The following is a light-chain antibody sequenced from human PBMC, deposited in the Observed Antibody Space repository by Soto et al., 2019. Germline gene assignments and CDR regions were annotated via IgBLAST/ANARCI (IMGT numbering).Light chain of an antibody. CDR1: QGVSSW. CDR3: QQVDSVPLT. CDR2: AAF. V-gene: IGKV1-12*01. Sequence: DIQMTQSPSSVSASVGDRVTITCRATQGVSSWLAWYQQKPGKAPKLLIYAAFTLQGGVPSRFSGSGSGTEYTLTISNLQPEDFATYDCQQVDSVPLTFGGGTKVEIK. J-gene: IGKJ4*01.